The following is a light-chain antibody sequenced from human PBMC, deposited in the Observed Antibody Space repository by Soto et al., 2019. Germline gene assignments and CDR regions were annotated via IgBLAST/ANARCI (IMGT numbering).Light chain of an antibody. CDR2: DDS. CDR3: QRWYTDSDHQV. V-gene: IGLV3-21*02. J-gene: IGLJ3*02. Sequence: SCELTQPPSVSLAPGQTARITCGGRNIGVKSVHWYQQKPGQAPVLIVFDDSDRPSGIPGRFSGSNSGDTATLTISRVEAGDDADYYCQRWYTDSDHQVFGGGTKLTVL. CDR1: NIGVKS.